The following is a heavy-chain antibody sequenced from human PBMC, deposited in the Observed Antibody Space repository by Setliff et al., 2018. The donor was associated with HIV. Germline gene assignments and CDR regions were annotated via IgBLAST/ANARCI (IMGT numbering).Heavy chain of an antibody. CDR3: ARSDISGTGYFDS. CDR2: MNPNDGGT. V-gene: IGHV1-46*02. J-gene: IGHJ4*02. Sequence: ASVKVSCKASGYTFNSYGINWVRQAPGQGLEWMGIMNPNDGGTQYAQNFRGRVSMTRDTSTTTVYMELYSLRSEDTAVYHCARSDISGTGYFDSWGQGTQVTVSS. D-gene: IGHD1-20*01. CDR1: GYTFNSYG.